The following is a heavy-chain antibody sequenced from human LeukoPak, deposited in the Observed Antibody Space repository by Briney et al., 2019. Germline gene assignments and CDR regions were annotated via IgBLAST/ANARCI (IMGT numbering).Heavy chain of an antibody. Sequence: GASVKVSCKASGYTFTSYDINWVRQATGQGLEWMGWMNPNSGNTGYAQKFQGRVTMTRNTSISTAYMELSSPSSEDTAVYYSARDPHRYCSGGSCVIDYWGQGTLVTVSS. V-gene: IGHV1-8*01. CDR3: ARDPHRYCSGGSCVIDY. CDR2: MNPNSGNT. D-gene: IGHD2-15*01. CDR1: GYTFTSYD. J-gene: IGHJ4*02.